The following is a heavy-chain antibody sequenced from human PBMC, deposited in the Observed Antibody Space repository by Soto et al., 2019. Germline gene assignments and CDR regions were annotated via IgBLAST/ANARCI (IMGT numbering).Heavy chain of an antibody. CDR3: ARDVYYYYYMDV. CDR1: GYTFTSYA. Sequence: ASVKVSCKASGYTFTSYAMHWVRQAPGQRLEWMGWINAGNGNTKYSQKFQGRVTITRDTSASTAYMELSSLRSEDTAVYYCARDVYYYYYMDVWGKGTTVTVSS. CDR2: INAGNGNT. J-gene: IGHJ6*03. V-gene: IGHV1-3*01.